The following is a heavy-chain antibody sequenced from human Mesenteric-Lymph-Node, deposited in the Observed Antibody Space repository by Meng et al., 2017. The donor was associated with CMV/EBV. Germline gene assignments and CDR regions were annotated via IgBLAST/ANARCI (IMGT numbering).Heavy chain of an antibody. V-gene: IGHV1-46*01. CDR2: INPSGGST. D-gene: IGHD2-2*01. CDR1: GYPFTSYY. CDR3: AREYCSSTSCYLLH. Sequence: SGYPFTSYYMQWVRQAPGQGLEWMEIINPSGGSTTYAQKFQGRVTMTRDTSTSTAYMELSSLRSEDTAVYYCAREYCSSTSCYLLHWGQGTLVTVSS. J-gene: IGHJ4*02.